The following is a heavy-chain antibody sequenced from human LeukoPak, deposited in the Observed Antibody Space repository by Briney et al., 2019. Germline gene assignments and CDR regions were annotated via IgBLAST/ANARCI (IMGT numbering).Heavy chain of an antibody. CDR2: FDPEDGET. V-gene: IGHV1-24*01. CDR1: GYTLTELS. CDR3: ARVNHDYVWGSYRPFDY. D-gene: IGHD3-16*02. J-gene: IGHJ4*02. Sequence: ASVKVSCKVSGYTLTELSMHWVRQAPGKGLEWMGGFDPEDGETIYAQKFQGRVTMTEDTSTDTAYMELSRLRSDDTAVYYCARVNHDYVWGSYRPFDYWGQGTLVTVSS.